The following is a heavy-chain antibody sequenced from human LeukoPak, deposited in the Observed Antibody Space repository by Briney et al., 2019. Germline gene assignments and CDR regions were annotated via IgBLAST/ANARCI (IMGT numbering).Heavy chain of an antibody. CDR1: GFTFDNYA. Sequence: PGGSLRLSCAASGFTFDNYAMNLVRQAPGKGLEWVSTSGTGSRIYYADSVKGRFIISRDNSKNTFYLQMNSLRAEDTALYHCAKDLDDILSGYWGMDVWGQGTTVTVSS. V-gene: IGHV3-23*01. CDR3: AKDLDDILSGYWGMDV. J-gene: IGHJ6*02. D-gene: IGHD3-9*01. CDR2: SGTGSRI.